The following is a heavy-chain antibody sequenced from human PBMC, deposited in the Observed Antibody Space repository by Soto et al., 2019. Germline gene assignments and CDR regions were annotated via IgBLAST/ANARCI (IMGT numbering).Heavy chain of an antibody. V-gene: IGHV1-69*01. CDR3: ARGRIVVAGSSAYYGMDV. D-gene: IGHD6-19*01. J-gene: IGHJ6*02. CDR2: IIPVFGMV. CDR1: GGTLSNTA. Sequence: QVQVVQSGAEVKGPGSSVKVSCKASGGTLSNTAFSLVRQAPGQGREWMGGIIPVFGMVNYAHNFQGRVMITADESMGTTYLELSSLRSEDTAVYYCARGRIVVAGSSAYYGMDVWGQGTTVTVSS.